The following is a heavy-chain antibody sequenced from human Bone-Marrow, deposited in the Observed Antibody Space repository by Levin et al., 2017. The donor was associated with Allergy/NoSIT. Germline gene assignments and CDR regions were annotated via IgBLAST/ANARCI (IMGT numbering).Heavy chain of an antibody. Sequence: SQTLSLTCTVSGGSISSAGYHWTWIRQSPGKGLEWIGYISYRGTTYYNPSLKSRLTMSLDTSEQRFSLNLNSVTAADTAIFYCARLDGYYFDYWGQGTLVTVSS. D-gene: IGHD3-9*01. V-gene: IGHV4-31*03. J-gene: IGHJ4*02. CDR1: GGSISSAGYH. CDR2: ISYRGTT. CDR3: ARLDGYYFDY.